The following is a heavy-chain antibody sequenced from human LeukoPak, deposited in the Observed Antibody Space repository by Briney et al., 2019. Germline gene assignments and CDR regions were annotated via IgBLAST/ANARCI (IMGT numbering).Heavy chain of an antibody. D-gene: IGHD2-15*01. CDR1: GFTFSSYA. CDR2: ITGSGTRT. CDR3: AKATLESCTGGTCYAFDN. J-gene: IGHJ4*02. Sequence: GGSLRLSCAAFGFTFSSYAMTWVRQAPGKGLERVSGITGSGTRTYHADSVKGRFTISRDNSKDTLYLQINSLRAEDTAVYYCAKATLESCTGGTCYAFDNWGQGTLVTVSS. V-gene: IGHV3-23*01.